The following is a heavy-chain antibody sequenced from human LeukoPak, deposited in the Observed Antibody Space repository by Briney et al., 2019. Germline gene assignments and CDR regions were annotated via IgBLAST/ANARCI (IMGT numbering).Heavy chain of an antibody. CDR3: ARHRGMTGTFDP. V-gene: IGHV4-39*01. CDR2: IYYSGST. CDR1: GGSISSSSYY. J-gene: IGHJ5*02. Sequence: SETLSLTCTVSGGSISSSSYYWGWIRQPPGKGLEWLGSIYYSGSTYYNPSLKSRVTISVDTSKNQFSLRLSSVTAADTAVYYCARHRGMTGTFDPWGQGTLVTVSS. D-gene: IGHD3-9*01.